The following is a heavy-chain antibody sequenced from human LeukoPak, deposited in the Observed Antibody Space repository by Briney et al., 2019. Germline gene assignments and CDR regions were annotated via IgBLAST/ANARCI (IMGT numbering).Heavy chain of an antibody. D-gene: IGHD1-26*01. CDR3: ARAPGELLGYYFDY. J-gene: IGHJ4*02. V-gene: IGHV3-21*01. CDR2: ISSSSGYI. CDR1: GFTFSSYS. Sequence: GGSLRLSCAASGFTFSSYSMNWVRQAPGKGLEWVSSISSSSGYIYYADSVKGRFTISRDNAKNSLYLQMNSLRAEDTAVYYCARAPGELLGYYFDYWGQGTLVTVSS.